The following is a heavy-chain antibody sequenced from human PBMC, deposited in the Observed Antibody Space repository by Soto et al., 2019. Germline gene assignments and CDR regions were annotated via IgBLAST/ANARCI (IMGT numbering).Heavy chain of an antibody. V-gene: IGHV4-61*01. CDR2: IFYSENT. CDR1: GDSVTSGSHY. J-gene: IGHJ6*02. CDR3: ARVTVEMDTIGYSYSYGVDV. D-gene: IGHD5-18*01. Sequence: SETLSLTCTVSGDSVTSGSHYWSWIRQPPGKGLEYIGYIFYSENTSYHPSLKSRVTISVDTSKNQFSLKLSSVTAADTALYYCARVTVEMDTIGYSYSYGVDVWGQGTTVTVSS.